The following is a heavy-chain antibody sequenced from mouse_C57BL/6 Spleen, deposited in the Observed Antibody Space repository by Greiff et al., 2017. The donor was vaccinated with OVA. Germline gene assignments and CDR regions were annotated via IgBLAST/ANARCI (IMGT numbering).Heavy chain of an antibody. D-gene: IGHD2-4*01. V-gene: IGHV1-64*01. J-gene: IGHJ3*01. CDR1: GYTFTSYW. CDR2: IHPNSGST. CDR3: AILYDYGGGFAY. Sequence: QVRLQQPGAELVKPGASVKLSCKASGYTFTSYWMHWVKQRPGQGLEWIGMIHPNSGSTNYNEKFKSKATLTVDKSSSTAYMQLSSLTSEDSAVYYCAILYDYGGGFAYWGQGTLVTVSA.